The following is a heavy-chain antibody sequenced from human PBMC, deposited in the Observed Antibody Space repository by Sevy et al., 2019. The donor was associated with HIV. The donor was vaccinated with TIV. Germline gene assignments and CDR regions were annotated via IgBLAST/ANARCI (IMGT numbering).Heavy chain of an antibody. J-gene: IGHJ4*02. CDR3: VSLFLSYRSGWSYFDY. CDR2: IFSSGST. V-gene: IGHV3-66*02. CDR1: GFTFNDKY. Sequence: GGSLRLSCAISGFTFNDKYIIWVRQAPGKGLEWVSVIFSSGSTYYADSAKGQFTISRDNSKNTVDLQMNSVRAEDTAVYYCVSLFLSYRSGWSYFDYWGQGTLVTVSS. D-gene: IGHD6-19*01.